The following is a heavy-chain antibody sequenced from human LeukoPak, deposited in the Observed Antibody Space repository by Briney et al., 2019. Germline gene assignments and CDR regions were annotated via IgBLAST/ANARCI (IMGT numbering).Heavy chain of an antibody. CDR1: GFTFSDAW. D-gene: IGHD3-3*01. CDR3: AKHNYGVVSIQH. Sequence: KPGGSLRLSCAASGFTFSDAWMTWVRQAPGKGLEWVGRIRSKTDGGTTEYAAPVEGRFTISRDDSKNTLYLQMSSLKTEDTAVYYCAKHNYGVVSIQHWGQGTLVTVSS. V-gene: IGHV3-15*01. J-gene: IGHJ1*01. CDR2: IRSKTDGGTT.